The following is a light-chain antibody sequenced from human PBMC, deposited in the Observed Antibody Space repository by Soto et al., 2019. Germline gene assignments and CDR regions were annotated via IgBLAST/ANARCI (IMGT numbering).Light chain of an antibody. CDR1: QSVLYSSNNKNY. J-gene: IGKJ4*01. CDR2: WAS. CDR3: QQYYSTPPLT. V-gene: IGKV4-1*01. Sequence: DIVMTQSPDSLAVSLGERATINCKSSQSVLYSSNNKNYLAWHQQKPGPPPKLPIYWASTRESGVPDRFSGSGSGTDFTLTISSRQAEDVAVYYCQQYYSTPPLTFGGGTKVEIK.